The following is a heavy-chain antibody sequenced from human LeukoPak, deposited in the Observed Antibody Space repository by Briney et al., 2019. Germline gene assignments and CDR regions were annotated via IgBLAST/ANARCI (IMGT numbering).Heavy chain of an antibody. Sequence: SCKASGYTFTSYAMHWVRQAPGKGLEWVAVISYDGSNQKYADSVKGRFTISRDNSKNTLYLQMNSLRAEDTAVYYCAKRGAEVGATVAPGDYWGQGTLVTVSS. CDR2: ISYDGSNQ. CDR3: AKRGAEVGATVAPGDY. V-gene: IGHV3-30-3*02. D-gene: IGHD1-26*01. CDR1: GYTFTSYA. J-gene: IGHJ4*02.